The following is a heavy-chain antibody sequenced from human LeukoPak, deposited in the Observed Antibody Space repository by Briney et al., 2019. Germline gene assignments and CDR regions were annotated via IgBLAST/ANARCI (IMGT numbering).Heavy chain of an antibody. D-gene: IGHD4-17*01. V-gene: IGHV3-30*03. CDR3: ASGDYVPDYYYGMDV. J-gene: IGHJ6*02. Sequence: GGSLRLSCAASGFTFSSYGMHWVRQAPGKGLEWVAVISYDGSNKYYADSVKGRFTISRDNSKNTLYLQMNSLRAEDTAVYYCASGDYVPDYYYGMDVWGQGTTVTVSS. CDR2: ISYDGSNK. CDR1: GFTFSSYG.